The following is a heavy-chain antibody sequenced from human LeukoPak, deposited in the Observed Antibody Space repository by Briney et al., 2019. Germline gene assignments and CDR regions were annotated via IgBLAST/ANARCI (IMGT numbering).Heavy chain of an antibody. D-gene: IGHD3-10*01. V-gene: IGHV4-59*01. Sequence: PSETLSLTCTVSGGSISSYYWSWIRQPPGKGLEWIGYIYYSGSTNYSPSLKSRVTISVDTSKNQFSLKLSSVTAADTAVYYCARIPYGPYYFDYWGQGTLVTVSS. CDR3: ARIPYGPYYFDY. CDR1: GGSISSYY. J-gene: IGHJ4*02. CDR2: IYYSGST.